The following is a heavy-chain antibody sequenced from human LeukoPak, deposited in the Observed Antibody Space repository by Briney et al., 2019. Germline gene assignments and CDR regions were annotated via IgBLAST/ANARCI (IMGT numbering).Heavy chain of an antibody. J-gene: IGHJ4*02. V-gene: IGHV4-4*07. CDR2: IYSSGST. Sequence: PSETLSLTCSVSGGSISRDYWSWIRQPAGKGLEWIGRIYSSGSTYYSPFLKSRVTMSADTSKNQFSLKLSSVTAADTAVYYCARGGNYSYGYWGQGTLVTVSS. CDR3: ARGGNYSYGY. D-gene: IGHD3-16*01. CDR1: GGSISRDY.